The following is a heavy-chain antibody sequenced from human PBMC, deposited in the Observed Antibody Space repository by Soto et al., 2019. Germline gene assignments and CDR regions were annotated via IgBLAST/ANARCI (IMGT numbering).Heavy chain of an antibody. CDR2: IWYDGSNK. V-gene: IGHV3-33*01. CDR3: ARDLVTAAAHYGMDV. J-gene: IGHJ6*02. Sequence: GGSLRLSCAASGFTFSSYGMHWVRQAPGKGLEWVAVIWYDGSNKYYADSVKGRFTISRDNSKNTLYLQMNSLRAEDTAVYYCARDLVTAAAHYGMDVWGQGTTVTVSS. D-gene: IGHD6-13*01. CDR1: GFTFSSYG.